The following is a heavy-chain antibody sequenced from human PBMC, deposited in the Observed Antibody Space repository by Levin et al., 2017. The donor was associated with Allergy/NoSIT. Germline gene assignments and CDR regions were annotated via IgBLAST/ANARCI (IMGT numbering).Heavy chain of an antibody. Sequence: KVSCKGSGYSFTSYWIGWVRQMPGKGLEWMGIIYPGDSDTRYSPSFQGQVTISADKSISTAYLQWSSLKASDTAMYYCARLGRPLLWFGESDYWGQGTLVTVSS. J-gene: IGHJ4*02. V-gene: IGHV5-51*01. CDR3: ARLGRPLLWFGESDY. CDR1: GYSFTSYW. D-gene: IGHD3-10*01. CDR2: IYPGDSDT.